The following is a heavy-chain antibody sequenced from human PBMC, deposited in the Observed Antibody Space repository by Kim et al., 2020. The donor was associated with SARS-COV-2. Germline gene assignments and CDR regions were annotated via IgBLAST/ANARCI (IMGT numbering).Heavy chain of an antibody. J-gene: IGHJ6*02. CDR1: GGSISSYY. CDR2: IYYSGST. D-gene: IGHD2-2*01. Sequence: SETLSLTCTVSGGSISSYYWSWIRQPPGKGLEWIGYIYYSGSTNYNPSLKSRVTISVDTSKNQFSLKLSSVTAADTAVYYCARSSRYYYYGMDVWGQGTTVTVSS. CDR3: ARSSRYYYYGMDV. V-gene: IGHV4-59*13.